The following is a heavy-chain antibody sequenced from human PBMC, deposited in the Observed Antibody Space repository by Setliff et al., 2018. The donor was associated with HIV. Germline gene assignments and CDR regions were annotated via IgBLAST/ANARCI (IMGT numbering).Heavy chain of an antibody. CDR1: GYTFTSYY. CDR3: ARDGVRGYDSSGYLFSWVRRFHHDYYYYYTDV. V-gene: IGHV1-46*01. D-gene: IGHD3-22*01. Sequence: GASVKVSCKASGYTFTSYYMHWVRQAPGQGLEWMGIINPSGGSTSYAQKFQGRVTMTRDTSTSTVYMELSSLRSEDTAVYYCARDGVRGYDSSGYLFSWVRRFHHDYYYYYTDVWGKGTTVTVSS. CDR2: INPSGGST. J-gene: IGHJ6*03.